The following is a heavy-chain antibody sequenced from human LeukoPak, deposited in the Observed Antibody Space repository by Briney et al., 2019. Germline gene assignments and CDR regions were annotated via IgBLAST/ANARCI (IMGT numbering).Heavy chain of an antibody. J-gene: IGHJ4*02. CDR3: ARGPPPDDYFDY. V-gene: IGHV4-59*01. CDR1: GGSISSYY. D-gene: IGHD1-14*01. Sequence: PSETLSLTCTVSGGSISSYYWSWIRLPPGKVLEWIGYISYIGSTNYNPSLKSRVTISVDTSKNQFSLKLSSVTAADTAVYYCARGPPPDDYFDYWGQGTLVTVSS. CDR2: ISYIGST.